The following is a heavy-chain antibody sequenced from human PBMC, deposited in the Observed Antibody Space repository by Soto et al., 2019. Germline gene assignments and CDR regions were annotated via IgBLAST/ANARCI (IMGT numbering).Heavy chain of an antibody. J-gene: IGHJ4*02. CDR1: GFTFSSYG. Sequence: GGSLRLSCAASGFTFSSYGMHWVRQAPGKGLEWVAVISYDGSNKYYADSVKGRFTISRDNSKNTLYLQMNSLRAGDTAIYYCARGGDVLSGYPYYFDSWGQGTLVTVSS. CDR3: ARGGDVLSGYPYYFDS. CDR2: ISYDGSNK. V-gene: IGHV3-30*03. D-gene: IGHD3-9*01.